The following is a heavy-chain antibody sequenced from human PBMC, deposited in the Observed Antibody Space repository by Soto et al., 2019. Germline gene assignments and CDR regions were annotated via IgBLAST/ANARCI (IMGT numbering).Heavy chain of an antibody. D-gene: IGHD3-22*01. Sequence: LRLSCAASGFTFNSYWIHWVRQAPGKGLVWVSRIYNDGSNTSYADSVKGRFTISRDNSKNTLYLQMNSLRAEDTAVYYCARDKSAYYYDSSGYYYGTPPDYWGQGTLVTVSS. V-gene: IGHV3-74*01. CDR2: IYNDGSNT. CDR3: ARDKSAYYYDSSGYYYGTPPDY. CDR1: GFTFNSYW. J-gene: IGHJ4*02.